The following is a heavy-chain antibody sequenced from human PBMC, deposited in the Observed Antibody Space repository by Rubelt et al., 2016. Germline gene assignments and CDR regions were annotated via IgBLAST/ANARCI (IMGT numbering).Heavy chain of an antibody. CDR3: ARSTWMGSYYYMDV. D-gene: IGHD5-12*01. CDR1: GGSFSDYY. Sequence: QVQLQQWGAGLLKPSETLSLTCAVYGGSFSDYYWSWIRLPPGTGLEWIGEINHSGSTNYNPPLKSRVTISVDTSKNQFSRRLGSVTAADTAVYYCARSTWMGSYYYMDVWGLGTTVTVSS. J-gene: IGHJ6*03. V-gene: IGHV4-34*01. CDR2: INHSGST.